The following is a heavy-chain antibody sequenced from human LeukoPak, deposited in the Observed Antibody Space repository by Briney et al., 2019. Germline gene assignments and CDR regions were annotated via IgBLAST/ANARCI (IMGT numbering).Heavy chain of an antibody. CDR2: IDHRGDT. CDR3: ARGATISETGYFDF. J-gene: IGHJ4*03. CDR1: RASFSRYY. V-gene: IGHV4-34*01. Sequence: SETLSLTCAVYRASFSRYYWSWIRQSPGKGLEWIAEIDHRGDTNYNPSVKSRVTISVDTSKNQFSLKVRSLSAPDTAVYYCARGATISETGYFDFWGQGTLVTVSS. D-gene: IGHD5-24*01.